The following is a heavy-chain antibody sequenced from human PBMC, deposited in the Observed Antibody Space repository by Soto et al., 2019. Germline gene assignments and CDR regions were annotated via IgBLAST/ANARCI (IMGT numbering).Heavy chain of an antibody. Sequence: PGGSLRLSCTASGFTFSHYNMNWVRQTPGEGLEWVSYICAGSSPTYYADSVKGRFTTSSDNAQNSLFLQMNSLRDEDTAVYYCVRDNRLRFFDWHQFDPWGQGTLVTVSS. V-gene: IGHV3-48*02. CDR1: GFTFSHYN. J-gene: IGHJ5*02. CDR2: ICAGSSPT. CDR3: VRDNRLRFFDWHQFDP. D-gene: IGHD3-9*01.